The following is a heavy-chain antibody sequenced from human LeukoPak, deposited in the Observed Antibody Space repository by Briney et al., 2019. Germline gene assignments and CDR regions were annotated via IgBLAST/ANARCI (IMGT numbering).Heavy chain of an antibody. CDR2: VNPNSGGT. J-gene: IGHJ5*02. V-gene: IGHV1-2*02. CDR3: ARDRVGLGMNWFDP. CDR1: GYAFIGYY. D-gene: IGHD7-27*01. Sequence: GASVKVSCKASGYAFIGYYIYWLRQAPRQGPEWMGWVNPNSGGTRYAQKFQGRVTMTSDTSITTVYMELTNLKSDDAAVYYCARDRVGLGMNWFDPWGQGTFVTVSS.